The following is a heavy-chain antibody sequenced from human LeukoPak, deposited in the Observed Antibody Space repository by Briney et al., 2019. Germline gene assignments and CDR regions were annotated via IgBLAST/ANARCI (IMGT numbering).Heavy chain of an antibody. V-gene: IGHV3-23*01. D-gene: IGHD4-17*01. CDR2: ITASGGGT. Sequence: GGSLRLSSTASGFTFSSYAMSWVRQAPGKALEWVSSITASGGGTYYADSVKGRFTISRDSSKNTLYLQMNSLRVDDTAVYYCAKDSHGDYVDWFDPWGQGTLVTVSS. J-gene: IGHJ5*02. CDR1: GFTFSSYA. CDR3: AKDSHGDYVDWFDP.